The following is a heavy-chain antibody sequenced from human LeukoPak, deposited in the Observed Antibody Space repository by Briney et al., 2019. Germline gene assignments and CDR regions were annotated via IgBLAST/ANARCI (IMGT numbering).Heavy chain of an antibody. D-gene: IGHD6-19*01. J-gene: IGHJ2*01. CDR2: ISYDGSNK. CDR1: GFIFSSYA. V-gene: IGHV3-30-3*01. Sequence: GGSLRLSCAASGFIFSSYAMHWVRQAPGKGLEWVAVISYDGSNKYYADSVKGRFIISRDNSENTLYLRMNSLRLEDTAVYYCARDLAVALRIDWYFDLWGRGTLVTVSS. CDR3: ARDLAVALRIDWYFDL.